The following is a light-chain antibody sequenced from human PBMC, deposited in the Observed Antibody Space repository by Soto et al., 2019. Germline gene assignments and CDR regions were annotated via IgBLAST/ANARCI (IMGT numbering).Light chain of an antibody. CDR2: KAS. V-gene: IGKV1-5*03. J-gene: IGKJ4*01. CDR3: QQYNDWPLT. CDR1: QSISHW. Sequence: DIEMTQSPSTLSASVGDRVTITCRASQSISHWLAWYQQKARQAPKLLIYKASSLESGVPSRFSGSGSGTQFTLTISSLQPDDFATYYCQQYNDWPLTFGGGTKVEIK.